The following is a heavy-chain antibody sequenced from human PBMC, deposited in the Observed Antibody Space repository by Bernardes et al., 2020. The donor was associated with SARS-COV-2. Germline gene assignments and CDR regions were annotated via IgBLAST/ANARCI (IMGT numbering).Heavy chain of an antibody. CDR1: RGSVSSGSNY. V-gene: IGHV4-61*01. J-gene: IGHJ5*02. D-gene: IGHD2-15*01. Sequence: SEPLSLTCSVSRGSVSSGSNYWTWLRQPLGKGLEWIGHIYYPGSINYNPSLKSPVTISVDTSKNQFSLKLTSVTAADTAVYYCVRGTGFCSGGSCGWIDPWGQGTMVSVSS. CDR3: VRGTGFCSGGSCGWIDP. CDR2: IYYPGSI.